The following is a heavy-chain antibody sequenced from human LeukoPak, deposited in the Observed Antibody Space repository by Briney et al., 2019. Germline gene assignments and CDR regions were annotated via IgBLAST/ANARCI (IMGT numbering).Heavy chain of an antibody. D-gene: IGHD6-19*01. CDR1: GGSISSYY. V-gene: IGHV4-59*01. Sequence: SGTLSLTCTVSGGSISSYYWSWIRQPPGKGLEWIGYIYYSGSTNYNPSLKSRVTISVDTSKNQFSLKLSSVTAADTAVYYCARAPGIAVAGAYWYFDLWGRGTLVTVSS. CDR2: IYYSGST. J-gene: IGHJ2*01. CDR3: ARAPGIAVAGAYWYFDL.